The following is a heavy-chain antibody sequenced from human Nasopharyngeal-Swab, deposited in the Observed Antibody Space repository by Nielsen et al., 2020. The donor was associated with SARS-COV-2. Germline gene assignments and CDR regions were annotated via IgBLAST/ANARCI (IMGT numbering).Heavy chain of an antibody. J-gene: IGHJ6*03. Sequence: WIRQPPGQGLEWIGSIYYSGSTYYNPSLKSRVTISVDTSKNQFSLKLSSVTAADTAVYYCARNNPGSLVNYYYYMDVWGKGTTVTVSS. CDR2: IYYSGST. V-gene: IGHV4-39*01. D-gene: IGHD3-16*01. CDR3: ARNNPGSLVNYYYYMDV.